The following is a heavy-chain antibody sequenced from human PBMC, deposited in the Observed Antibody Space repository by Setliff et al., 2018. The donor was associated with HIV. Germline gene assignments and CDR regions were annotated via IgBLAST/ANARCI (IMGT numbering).Heavy chain of an antibody. CDR2: IYYSGST. J-gene: IGHJ6*03. V-gene: IGHV4-39*07. D-gene: IGHD4-17*01. CDR3: AREGYGDKRERYFYYMDV. Sequence: KPSETLSLTCTVSGGSISSSSYYWGWIRQPPGKGLEWIGSIYYSGSTYSNPSLKSRVTISVDTSKNQFSLKLSSVTAADTAVYYCAREGYGDKRERYFYYMDVWGKGTTVTVSS. CDR1: GGSISSSSYY.